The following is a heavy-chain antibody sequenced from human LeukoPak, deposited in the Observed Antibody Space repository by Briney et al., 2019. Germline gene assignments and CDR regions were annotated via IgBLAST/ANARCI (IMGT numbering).Heavy chain of an antibody. Sequence: GGSLRLFRAFWVFTFHRYIQHCASQAPGKGLEWVSKISSSSSSIYYADSVKGRFTISRDNAKNSLYLQMNSLRDEDTAMYYCARQNHFEGFYFDYWGQGTLVTVSS. CDR1: VFTFHRYI. CDR3: ARQNHFEGFYFDY. CDR2: ISSSSSSI. V-gene: IGHV3-48*02. J-gene: IGHJ4*02. D-gene: IGHD2/OR15-2a*01.